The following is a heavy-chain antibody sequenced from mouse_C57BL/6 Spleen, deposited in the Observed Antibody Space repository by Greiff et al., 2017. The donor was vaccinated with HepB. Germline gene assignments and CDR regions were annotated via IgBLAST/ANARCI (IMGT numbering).Heavy chain of an antibody. CDR2: IYPGDGDT. Sequence: QVQLQQSGPELVKPGASVKISCKVSGYAFSSSWMNWVKQRPGKGLEWIGRIYPGDGDTNYNGKFKGKATLTADKSSSTAYMQRSSLTSEDSAVYFCARFSFSTTVSGGVDYGGKGTTLTVSS. J-gene: IGHJ2*01. CDR3: ARFSFSTTVSGGVDY. CDR1: GYAFSSSW. D-gene: IGHD1-1*01. V-gene: IGHV1-82*01.